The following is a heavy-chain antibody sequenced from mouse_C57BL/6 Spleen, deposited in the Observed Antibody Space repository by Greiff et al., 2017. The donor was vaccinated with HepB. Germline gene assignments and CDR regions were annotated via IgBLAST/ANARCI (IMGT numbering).Heavy chain of an antibody. V-gene: IGHV1-7*01. CDR3: ARGGGSSGGAMDY. D-gene: IGHD1-1*01. J-gene: IGHJ4*01. Sequence: LVESGAELAKPGASVKLSCKASGYTFTSYWMHWVKQRPGQGLEWIGYINPSSGYTEYNQKFKDKATLTANKSASTAYMQLSRLTYEDSAVYYCARGGGSSGGAMDYWGQGTSGTVSS. CDR1: GYTFTSYW. CDR2: INPSSGYT.